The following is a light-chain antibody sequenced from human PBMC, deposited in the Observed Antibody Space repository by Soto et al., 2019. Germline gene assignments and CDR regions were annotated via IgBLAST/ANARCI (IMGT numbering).Light chain of an antibody. CDR1: SSDVGGYNY. CDR3: SSYAGSNNWV. CDR2: EVS. V-gene: IGLV2-8*01. J-gene: IGLJ3*02. Sequence: QSALTQPPSASGSPGQSVTISCTGTSSDVGGYNYVSWYQQHPGKAPKLMIYEVSKRPSGVPDRFSASKSGNTASLTVSGLQGDDEADYYCSSYAGSNNWVFGGGTKVTVL.